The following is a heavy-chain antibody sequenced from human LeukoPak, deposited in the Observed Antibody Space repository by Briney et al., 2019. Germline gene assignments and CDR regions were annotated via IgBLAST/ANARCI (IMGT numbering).Heavy chain of an antibody. V-gene: IGHV1-8*02. Sequence: GASVKVSCKASGYTFTSYYMHWVRQAPGQGLEWMGWMNPNSGKTGYSQKFQGRVTMTRSTSISTAYMELSSLRSEDTAVYYCTRSVRRGSIDYWGPGTLVTVSS. CDR3: TRSVRRGSIDY. J-gene: IGHJ4*02. D-gene: IGHD5-12*01. CDR2: MNPNSGKT. CDR1: GYTFTSYY.